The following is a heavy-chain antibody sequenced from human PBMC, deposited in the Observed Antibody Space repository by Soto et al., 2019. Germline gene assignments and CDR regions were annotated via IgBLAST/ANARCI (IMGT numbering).Heavy chain of an antibody. Sequence: QVQLQESGPGLVKPSQTLSLTCTVSGGSISTVNYWWGWIRQSPDMGLEWIGHIYNGGNTYNNPALESRVTMSVDTSKNQLSLTLSSVSAADTAVYYCARGPSGDKVDSWGQGTLVTVSS. CDR3: ARGPSGDKVDS. V-gene: IGHV4-30-4*01. CDR1: GGSISTVNYW. D-gene: IGHD7-27*01. J-gene: IGHJ4*02. CDR2: IYNGGNT.